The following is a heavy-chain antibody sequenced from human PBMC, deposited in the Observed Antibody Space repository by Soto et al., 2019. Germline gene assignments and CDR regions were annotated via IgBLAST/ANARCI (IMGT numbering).Heavy chain of an antibody. D-gene: IGHD2-2*01. CDR1: GGTFSSYA. V-gene: IGHV1-69*13. Sequence: SVKVSCKASGGTFSSYAISWVRQAPGQGLEWMGGIIPILGTANYAQKFQGRVTITADESTSTAYMELSSLRSEDTAVYYCASLGYCSSTSCRVYFDYWGQGTLVTVSS. CDR2: IIPILGTA. J-gene: IGHJ4*02. CDR3: ASLGYCSSTSCRVYFDY.